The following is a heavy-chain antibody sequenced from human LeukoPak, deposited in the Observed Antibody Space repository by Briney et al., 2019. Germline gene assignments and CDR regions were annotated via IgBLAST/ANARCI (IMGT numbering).Heavy chain of an antibody. J-gene: IGHJ6*03. CDR1: GYTFTGYY. V-gene: IGHV1-2*02. CDR3: ARAVPTKEQGYGNRYYYYYYMDV. Sequence: GASVKVSCKASGYTFTGYYMHWVRQAPGQGLEWMGWINPNSGGTNYAQKFQGRVTMTTDTSTSTAYMELRSLRSDDTAVYYCARAVPTKEQGYGNRYYYYYYMDVWGKGTTVTVSS. CDR2: INPNSGGT. D-gene: IGHD5-18*01.